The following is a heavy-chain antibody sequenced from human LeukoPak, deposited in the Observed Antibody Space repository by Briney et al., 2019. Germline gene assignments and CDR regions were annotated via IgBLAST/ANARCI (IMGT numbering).Heavy chain of an antibody. V-gene: IGHV4-59*01. CDR3: ARSGDIVVVPAAQFYFDY. CDR1: GGSISSYY. J-gene: IGHJ4*02. D-gene: IGHD2-2*01. Sequence: PSETLSLTCTVSGGSISSYYWSWIRQPPGKGLEWPGDIYYSGSTNYSPSLKSRVTVSVDTSKNQFSLKLSSATAADTAVYYCARSGDIVVVPAAQFYFDYWGQGTLVTVSS. CDR2: IYYSGST.